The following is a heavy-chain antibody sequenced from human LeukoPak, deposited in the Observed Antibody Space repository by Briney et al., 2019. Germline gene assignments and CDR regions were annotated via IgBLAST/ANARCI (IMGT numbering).Heavy chain of an antibody. CDR3: AREGDYVWGSYRSVDY. D-gene: IGHD3-16*02. V-gene: IGHV4-59*12. CDR1: GVSISSYY. CDR2: IYHSGST. Sequence: MPSETLSLTCTVSGVSISSYYWSWIRQPPGKGLEWIGSIYHSGSTYYNPSLKGRVTISVDTSKNRFSLKLSSVTAADTAVYYCAREGDYVWGSYRSVDYWGQGTLVTVSS. J-gene: IGHJ4*02.